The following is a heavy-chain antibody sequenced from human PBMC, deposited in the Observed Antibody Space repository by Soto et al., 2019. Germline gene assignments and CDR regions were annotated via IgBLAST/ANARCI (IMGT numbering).Heavy chain of an antibody. D-gene: IGHD3-16*01. CDR3: ARIPVDTYMIYWSDP. V-gene: IGHV4-61*08. J-gene: IGHJ5*02. CDR2: VYFSGST. CDR1: GYSVSSGDYY. Sequence: ASETLSLTCSVSGYSVSSGDYYWSWIRQPPGKGLEWIGHVYFSGSTNYIPSLKSRLTMSVDTAKNQFSLKLNSVTAADTAVYYCARIPVDTYMIYWSDPWGQGTQVTVSS.